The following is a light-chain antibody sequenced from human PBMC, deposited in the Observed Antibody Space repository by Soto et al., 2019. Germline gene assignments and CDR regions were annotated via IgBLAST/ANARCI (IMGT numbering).Light chain of an antibody. CDR1: QTLSNSF. V-gene: IGKV3D-20*02. CDR3: QQRSNWLT. CDR2: DTS. Sequence: EIVLTQSPGTLSLSPGERATLSCRASQTLSNSFIAWYQQKLGQAPRLLIYDTSSRATGVPDRYSASGSGTDFTLTISSLEPEDFAVYYCQQRSNWLTFGQGTRLEIK. J-gene: IGKJ5*01.